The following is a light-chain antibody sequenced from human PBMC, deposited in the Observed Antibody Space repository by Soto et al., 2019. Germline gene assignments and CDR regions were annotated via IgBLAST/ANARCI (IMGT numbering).Light chain of an antibody. CDR1: SSDVGGYNY. V-gene: IGLV2-14*01. CDR2: EVS. Sequence: QSALTQPASVSGSPGQSITISCTGTSSDVGGYNYVSWYQQHPGKAPKLIIYEVSHRPSGVSNRFSGSKSGSTASLTISGLQAEDEADYYCSSYISRSLYVFGTGTKV. J-gene: IGLJ1*01. CDR3: SSYISRSLYV.